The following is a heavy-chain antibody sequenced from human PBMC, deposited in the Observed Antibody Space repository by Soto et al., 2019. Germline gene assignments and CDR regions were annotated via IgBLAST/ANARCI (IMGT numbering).Heavy chain of an antibody. D-gene: IGHD1-1*01. J-gene: IGHJ2*01. Sequence: EVQLLESGGGLVQPGGSLRLSCAASGFTFSAYAMGWVRQAQGKGLEWVSTIHGGGGATHYADAVKGRFTISRDDSKNTLYAQMNSLRAEDTAVYYGAKFAGHPLEYWYLDVWGRGTLVTVSS. V-gene: IGHV3-23*01. CDR2: IHGGGGAT. CDR1: GFTFSAYA. CDR3: AKFAGHPLEYWYLDV.